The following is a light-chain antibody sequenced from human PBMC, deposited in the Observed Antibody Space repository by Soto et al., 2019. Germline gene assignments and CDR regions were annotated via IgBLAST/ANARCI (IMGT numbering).Light chain of an antibody. V-gene: IGLV2-14*02. CDR1: NSDIGSHNL. Sequence: QSALTQPASVSGSPGQSITISCTGTNSDIGSHNLVSWYQQHPGKVPKLMFYEVSKRPSGVSDRFSGSKSGNTASLTISGLQAEDEADYYCSSFTTSSTDVFGAGTKLTVL. CDR3: SSFTTSSTDV. CDR2: EVS. J-gene: IGLJ1*01.